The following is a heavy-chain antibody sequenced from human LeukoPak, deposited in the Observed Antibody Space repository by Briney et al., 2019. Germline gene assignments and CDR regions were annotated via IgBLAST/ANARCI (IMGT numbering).Heavy chain of an antibody. D-gene: IGHD3-22*01. CDR3: ARVGYYDSSGYNDY. J-gene: IGHJ4*02. CDR2: INIDGSST. Sequence: PGGSLRLSCEASGFTFSSYWMHWVRQPPGKGLIWVSHINIDGSSTGYADSVEGRFTISRNNAKNTLYLQMNSVRVEDTAVYYCARVGYYDSSGYNDYWGQGTLVTVSS. V-gene: IGHV3-74*01. CDR1: GFTFSSYW.